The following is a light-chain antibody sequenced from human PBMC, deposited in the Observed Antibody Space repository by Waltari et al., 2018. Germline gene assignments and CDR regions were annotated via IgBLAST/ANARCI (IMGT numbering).Light chain of an antibody. CDR3: MQGTHRPWT. V-gene: IGKV2-30*01. J-gene: IGKJ1*01. Sequence: DVVMTQSPLSLAVTLGQPASISCRSSQSLVSSDGNTYFNWFQQRPGQSPRRLLYKVSHRDSRVPYRFRGSGSGTYFTLRISRVEAEYVGIYFCMQGTHRPWTFGQGTRVEIK. CDR1: QSLVSSDGNTY. CDR2: KVS.